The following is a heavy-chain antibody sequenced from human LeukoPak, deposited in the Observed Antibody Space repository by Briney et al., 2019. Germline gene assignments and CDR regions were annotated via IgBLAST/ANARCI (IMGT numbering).Heavy chain of an antibody. V-gene: IGHV1-46*01. J-gene: IGHJ6*03. Sequence: ASVKVSCKASGYTFTSYYMHWVRQAPGQGLEWMGIINPSGGSTSYAQKFQGRVTMTRDTSTSTVYMELSSLRSEDTAVYYCARADVVVVAASYYYYMDVWGKGTTVTISS. CDR2: INPSGGST. CDR3: ARADVVVVAASYYYYMDV. CDR1: GYTFTSYY. D-gene: IGHD2-15*01.